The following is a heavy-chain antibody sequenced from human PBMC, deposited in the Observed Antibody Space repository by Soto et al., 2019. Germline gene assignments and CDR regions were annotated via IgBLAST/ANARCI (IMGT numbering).Heavy chain of an antibody. J-gene: IGHJ5*02. V-gene: IGHV3-30-3*01. CDR1: GFTYSTYT. CDR2: ISYDGNNK. D-gene: IGHD4-17*01. Sequence: GGSLRLSCAASGFTYSTYTMHWVRQAPGKGLEWVAVISYDGNNKFYADSVKGRFTISRDNSKNTLYLQMNSLGAEDTAVYYCAKETTVTTRWFDPWGQGTLVTVSS. CDR3: AKETTVTTRWFDP.